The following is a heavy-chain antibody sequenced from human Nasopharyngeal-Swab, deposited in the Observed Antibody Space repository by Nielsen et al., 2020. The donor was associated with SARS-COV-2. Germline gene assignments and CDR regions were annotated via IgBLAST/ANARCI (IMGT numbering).Heavy chain of an antibody. CDR3: AKDRGGGYSGYDRVDY. D-gene: IGHD5-12*01. CDR1: GFTFSRYG. V-gene: IGHV3-30*18. CDR2: ISFDGGHK. J-gene: IGHJ4*02. Sequence: GGSLRLSCAASGFTFSRYGMHWVRQAPGKGLEWVAVISFDGGHKYFAEAVKGRFTISRDNSKNTLYLQMNSLRAEDTAVYYCAKDRGGGYSGYDRVDYWGQGTLVTVSS.